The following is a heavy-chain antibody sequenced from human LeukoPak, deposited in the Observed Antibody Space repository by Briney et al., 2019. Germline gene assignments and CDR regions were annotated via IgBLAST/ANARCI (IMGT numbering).Heavy chain of an antibody. CDR2: IIPVFGTT. CDR1: GDIVSMYG. V-gene: IGHV1-69*13. CDR3: ATEGGRYFIED. J-gene: IGHJ4*02. D-gene: IGHD1-26*01. Sequence: SVKVSCKTSGDIVSMYGIFWVRQAPGQGLEWMGGIIPVFGTTNYAQKFQGRVTITADGSTNTAYMELSSLGSEDTAVYFCATEGGRYFIEDWGQGTLVGVSS.